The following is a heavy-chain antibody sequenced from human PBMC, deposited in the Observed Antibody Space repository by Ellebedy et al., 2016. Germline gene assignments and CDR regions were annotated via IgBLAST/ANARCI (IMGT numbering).Heavy chain of an antibody. D-gene: IGHD2-2*01. Sequence: GESLKISXTGSGFNFGDYFLTWFRQAPGKGLEWVANIKPDGTEQYYVDSVKGRFTISRDNAKNSLSLQMNSLRAEDTAVYYCARDIVVVPAAHLFDCWGQGTLVTVSS. CDR3: ARDIVVVPAAHLFDC. CDR2: IKPDGTEQ. V-gene: IGHV3-7*01. J-gene: IGHJ4*02. CDR1: GFNFGDYF.